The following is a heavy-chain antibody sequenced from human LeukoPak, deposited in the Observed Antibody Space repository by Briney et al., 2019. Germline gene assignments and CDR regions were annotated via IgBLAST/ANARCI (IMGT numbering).Heavy chain of an antibody. J-gene: IGHJ5*02. CDR2: ISYSGRT. Sequence: LETLSLTCTVSGGSISSSNYFWGWIRQPPGKGLEWIGSISYSGRTYYHPSLESRVTISVDTSKNHFSLKVISVTAADTALYYCARRHSTGWYERWGQGTLVTVSS. V-gene: IGHV4-39*01. CDR3: ARRHSTGWYER. D-gene: IGHD1-1*01. CDR1: GGSISSSNYF.